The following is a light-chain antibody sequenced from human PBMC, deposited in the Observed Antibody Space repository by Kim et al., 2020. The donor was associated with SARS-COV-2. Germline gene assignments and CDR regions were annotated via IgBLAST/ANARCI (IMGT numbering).Light chain of an antibody. CDR3: QQLNSYPVT. Sequence: DIQLTQSPSFLSASVGDRVTITCRASQGISSYLAWYQQKPGKAPKLLIYAASTLQSGVPSRFSGSGSGTEFTLTISSLQPEDFATYYCQQLNSYPVTFGPETKVDIK. CDR1: QGISSY. CDR2: AAS. J-gene: IGKJ3*01. V-gene: IGKV1-9*01.